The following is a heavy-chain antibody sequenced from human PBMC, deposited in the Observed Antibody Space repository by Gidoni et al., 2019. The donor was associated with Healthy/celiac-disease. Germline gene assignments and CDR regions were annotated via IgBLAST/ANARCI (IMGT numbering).Heavy chain of an antibody. Sequence: QLQLQESGPGLVKPSETLSLTCTVSGGSISSSSYYWGWIRQPPGKGLEWIGSIYYSGNTYYNPALKSRVTISVDTSKNQFSLKLSSVTAADTAVYYCARATSGRYFQHWGQGTLVTVSS. CDR3: ARATSGRYFQH. V-gene: IGHV4-39*01. CDR1: GGSISSSSYY. J-gene: IGHJ1*01. D-gene: IGHD1-26*01. CDR2: IYYSGNT.